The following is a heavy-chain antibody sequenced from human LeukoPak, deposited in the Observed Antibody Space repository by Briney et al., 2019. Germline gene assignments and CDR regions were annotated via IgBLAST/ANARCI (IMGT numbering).Heavy chain of an antibody. CDR3: ARFNSIGWFDP. CDR1: GGSLSSGCYY. CDR2: SYYSGST. D-gene: IGHD4-23*01. Sequence: SETLSLTCTVSGGSLSSGCYYWSWIRQHPGKGLEWIGYSYYSGSTYYNPSLKRRVTISVDTSKNHFSLKLSSLTAADTDVYYCARFNSIGWFDPWGKGTLVTVSS. J-gene: IGHJ5*02. V-gene: IGHV4-31*03.